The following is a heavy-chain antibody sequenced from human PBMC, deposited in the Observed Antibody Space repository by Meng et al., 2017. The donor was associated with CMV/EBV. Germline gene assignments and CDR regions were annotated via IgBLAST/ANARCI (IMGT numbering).Heavy chain of an antibody. CDR1: GFTFDDYA. Sequence: GGSLRLSCAASGFTFDDYAMHWVRHAPGKGLEWVSGISWNSGSIGYADAVKGRFTISRDNAKNSLYLQMNSLRAEDTALYYCTKGNYYGSGWFDYWGQGTLVTVSS. CDR2: ISWNSGSI. CDR3: TKGNYYGSGWFDY. D-gene: IGHD3-10*01. J-gene: IGHJ4*02. V-gene: IGHV3-9*01.